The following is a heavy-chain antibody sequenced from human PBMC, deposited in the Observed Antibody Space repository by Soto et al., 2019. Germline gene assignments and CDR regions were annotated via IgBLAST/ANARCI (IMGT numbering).Heavy chain of an antibody. Sequence: ASVKVSCKASGYTFTSYAMHWVRQAPGQRLEWMGWINAGNGNTKYSQKFQGRVTITRDTSASTAYMELSSLRSEDTAVYYCARDSVAGVDAFDIWGQGTMVTVSS. CDR2: INAGNGNT. CDR1: GYTFTSYA. D-gene: IGHD6-19*01. V-gene: IGHV1-3*01. J-gene: IGHJ3*02. CDR3: ARDSVAGVDAFDI.